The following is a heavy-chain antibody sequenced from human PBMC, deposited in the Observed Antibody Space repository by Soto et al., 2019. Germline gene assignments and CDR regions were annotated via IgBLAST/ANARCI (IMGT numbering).Heavy chain of an antibody. CDR2: MNPNTGNS. CDR3: ARGAENSGWDGFGAAKYYFDF. D-gene: IGHD6-19*01. J-gene: IGHJ4*02. CDR1: GYTFTRYD. Sequence: GASVKVSCKASGYTFTRYDIYWVRQATGQGLEWMGWMNPNTGNSDYAQKFQGRVTMTSDTSISTAHMELSSLRSEDTAVYYCARGAENSGWDGFGAAKYYFDFWGQGTLVTVSS. V-gene: IGHV1-8*01.